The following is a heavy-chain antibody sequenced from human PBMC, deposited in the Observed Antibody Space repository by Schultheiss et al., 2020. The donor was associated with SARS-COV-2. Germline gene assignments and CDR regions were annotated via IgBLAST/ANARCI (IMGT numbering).Heavy chain of an antibody. J-gene: IGHJ4*02. D-gene: IGHD3-3*01. CDR2: IYYSGGT. CDR1: GDSIRSYY. V-gene: IGHV4-59*01. Sequence: SETLSLTCTVSGDSIRSYYWSWIRQPPGKGLEWIGYIYYSGGTNYNPSLKSRVTISLDTSESQFYLRLTSVTAADTAVYYCARGEVSFWSGYGYWGQGTLVTVSS. CDR3: ARGEVSFWSGYGY.